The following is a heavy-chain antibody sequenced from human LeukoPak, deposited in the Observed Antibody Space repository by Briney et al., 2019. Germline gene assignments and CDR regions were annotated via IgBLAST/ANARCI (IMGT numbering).Heavy chain of an antibody. Sequence: GGSLRLSCAASGFTLSNYWVSWVRQAPGKGLEWVANIKQDGSQKYYVDSVKGRFTISRDNAKNSLFLQMNSLRAEDTAVYYCARVGTKCLDYWGQGPLVTVSS. V-gene: IGHV3-7*04. CDR3: ARVGTKCLDY. D-gene: IGHD2-2*01. J-gene: IGHJ4*02. CDR2: IKQDGSQK. CDR1: GFTLSNYW.